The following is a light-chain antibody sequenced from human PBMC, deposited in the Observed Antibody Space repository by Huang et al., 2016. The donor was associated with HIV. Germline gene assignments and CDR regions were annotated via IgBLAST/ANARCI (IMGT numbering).Light chain of an antibody. CDR1: QSIGKN. Sequence: VMTQSPVTLSVSPGENATLSCRASQSIGKNLAWFQQRPGQPPSLLIYGVSSRGTGTPARFNGSVSGTEFSLTITSLQSEDLTVYYCQQYNVWPYTFGQGTTLEIK. V-gene: IGKV3-15*01. J-gene: IGKJ2*01. CDR3: QQYNVWPYT. CDR2: GVS.